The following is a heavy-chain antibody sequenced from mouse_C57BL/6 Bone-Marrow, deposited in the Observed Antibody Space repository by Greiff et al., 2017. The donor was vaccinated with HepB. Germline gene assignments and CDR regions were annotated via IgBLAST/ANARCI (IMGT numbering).Heavy chain of an antibody. J-gene: IGHJ4*01. CDR2: ISGGGGNT. V-gene: IGHV5-9*01. CDR3: ARSLGVDY. Sequence: EVKLVDSGGGLVKPGGSLKLSCAASGFTFSSYTMSWVRQTPEKRLEWVATISGGGGNTYYPDSVKGRFTISRDNAKNTLYLQMSSLRSEDTALYYCARSLGVDYWGQGTSVTVSS. CDR1: GFTFSSYT. D-gene: IGHD6-1*01.